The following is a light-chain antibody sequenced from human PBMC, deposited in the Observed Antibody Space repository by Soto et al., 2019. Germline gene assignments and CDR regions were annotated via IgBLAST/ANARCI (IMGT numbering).Light chain of an antibody. V-gene: IGLV2-14*01. CDR1: SSDVGGYNY. CDR2: EVS. Sequence: QSALTQPASVSGSPGQSITISCTGTSSDVGGYNYVSWYQQHPGKAPKLMIYEVSNRPSGVSNRFSGSKSGSTASLTISGLQAEDEADYYCNSYSSSTTYVFGIGTKLTVL. J-gene: IGLJ1*01. CDR3: NSYSSSTTYV.